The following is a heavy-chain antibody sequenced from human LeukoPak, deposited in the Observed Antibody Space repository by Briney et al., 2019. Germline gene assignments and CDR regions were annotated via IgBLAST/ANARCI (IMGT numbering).Heavy chain of an antibody. CDR3: ARGHYDILTGYLAFPKDAYMDV. CDR2: MNPNSGNT. CDR1: GYTFTSYD. J-gene: IGHJ6*03. Sequence: GASVKVSCKASGYTFTSYDINWVRQATGQGLEWMGWMNPNSGNTGYAQKFQGRVTITRNTSISTAYMELRSLRSDDTAVYYCARGHYDILTGYLAFPKDAYMDVWGKGTTVTVSS. D-gene: IGHD3-9*01. V-gene: IGHV1-8*03.